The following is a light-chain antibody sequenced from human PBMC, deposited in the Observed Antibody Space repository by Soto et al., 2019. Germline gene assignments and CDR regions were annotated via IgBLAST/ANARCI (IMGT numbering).Light chain of an antibody. CDR1: QSISTW. J-gene: IGKJ1*01. V-gene: IGKV1-5*01. CDR3: QQYSTYWT. CDR2: DAS. Sequence: DIQMTQYPSTLSASVGDRVTITFRASQSISTWLAWYQQKPGKAPKVLIYDASSLESGVPSRFSGSGSGTEFTLTITSLQPDDSATYYCQQYSTYWTFGLGTKVDIK.